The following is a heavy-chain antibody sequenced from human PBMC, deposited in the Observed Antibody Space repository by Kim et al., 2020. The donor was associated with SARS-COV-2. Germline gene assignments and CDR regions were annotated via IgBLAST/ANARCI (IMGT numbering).Heavy chain of an antibody. Sequence: GGSLRLSCAASGFTVSSNYMSWVRQAPGKGLEWVSVIYSGGSTYYADSVKGRFTISRDNSKNTLYLQMNSLRAEDTAVYYCARDQGVGSWYGLTYYFDYWGQGTLVTVSS. J-gene: IGHJ4*02. CDR2: IYSGGST. V-gene: IGHV3-66*02. CDR1: GFTVSSNY. CDR3: ARDQGVGSWYGLTYYFDY. D-gene: IGHD6-13*01.